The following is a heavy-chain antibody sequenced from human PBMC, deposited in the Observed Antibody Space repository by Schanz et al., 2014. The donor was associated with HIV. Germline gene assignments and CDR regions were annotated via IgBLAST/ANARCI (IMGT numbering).Heavy chain of an antibody. V-gene: IGHV4-30-4*01. CDR1: GGSISSGDYY. J-gene: IGHJ6*02. Sequence: QLQLQESGPGLVKPSETLSLTCTVSGGSISSGDYYWSWIRQPPGKGLEWIGFSYYSRSTYYNPSLKSRLTMSVDTSKKQFSLKLSSVTAADTAVYYCARGGRYRGYDFPPHYYYGMHVWGQGTTVTVSS. D-gene: IGHD5-12*01. CDR3: ARGGRYRGYDFPPHYYYGMHV. CDR2: SYYSRST.